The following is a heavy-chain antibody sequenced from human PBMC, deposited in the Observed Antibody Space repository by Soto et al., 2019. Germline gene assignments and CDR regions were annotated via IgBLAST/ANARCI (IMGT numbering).Heavy chain of an antibody. J-gene: IGHJ3*01. V-gene: IGHV1-2*02. D-gene: IGHD6-13*01. CDR1: GYTFTAHY. Sequence: ASVKVSCKASGYTFTAHYMQWVRQAPGQGLEWMGWINSNTGHTGYAQKFQGGVTLTRDTSISTAYMELSSLTSGDTAVYYCARETLVSAKQFDLWGQGTMVTVSS. CDR2: INSNTGHT. CDR3: ARETLVSAKQFDL.